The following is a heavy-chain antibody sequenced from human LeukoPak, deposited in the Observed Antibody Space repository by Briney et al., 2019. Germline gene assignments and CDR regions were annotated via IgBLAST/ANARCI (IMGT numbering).Heavy chain of an antibody. CDR3: ARGVEMATIGPGY. V-gene: IGHV3-53*01. J-gene: IGHJ4*02. D-gene: IGHD5-24*01. CDR1: GFTVSSNY. Sequence: GGSLRLSCAASGFTVSSNYMSWVRQAPGKGLEWVSVIYSGGSTYYADSVKGRFTISRDNSKNTLYLQMNSLRAEDTAVYYCARGVEMATIGPGYWGRGTLVTVSS. CDR2: IYSGGST.